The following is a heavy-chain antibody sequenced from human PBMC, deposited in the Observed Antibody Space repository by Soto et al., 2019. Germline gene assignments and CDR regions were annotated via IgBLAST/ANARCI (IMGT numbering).Heavy chain of an antibody. CDR2: ISGSEGGA. CDR1: GFTFNNYA. J-gene: IGHJ6*02. D-gene: IGHD2-21*02. V-gene: IGHV3-23*01. CDR3: AKSKVVTKFYYHYALDV. Sequence: HPGGALRVSCADSGFTFNNYAMSWVRQAPGKGLEWVSTISGSEGGAYYADSVKGRFTISRDNSKNTLYLQMNSLRPEDTAVYFCAKSKVVTKFYYHYALDVWGQGTTVTVSS.